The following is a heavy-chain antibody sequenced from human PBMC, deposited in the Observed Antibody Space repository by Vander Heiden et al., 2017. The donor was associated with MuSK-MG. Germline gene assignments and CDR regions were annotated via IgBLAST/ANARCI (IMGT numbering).Heavy chain of an antibody. Sequence: QVQLQESGPGLVKPSPTLSPTCTVPGGSIRSGGYYWSWSRQHPGKGLEWIGYIYYSGSTYYNPSLKSRVTISVDTSKNQFSLKLSSVTAADTAVYYCARGYDFWSGSYYFDYWGQGTLVTVSS. J-gene: IGHJ4*02. V-gene: IGHV4-31*03. CDR2: IYYSGST. D-gene: IGHD3-3*01. CDR3: ARGYDFWSGSYYFDY. CDR1: GGSIRSGGYY.